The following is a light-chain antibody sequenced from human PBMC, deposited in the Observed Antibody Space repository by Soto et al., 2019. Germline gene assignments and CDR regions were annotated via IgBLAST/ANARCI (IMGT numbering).Light chain of an antibody. Sequence: QSARTQPASVYGSPGQSITISCTGTSSDVGGYNYVSWYQQHPGKAPKLMIYDVSNRPSGVSNRFSGSKSGNTASLTISGLQAXDEADYYCSSYTSSSTLVVFGTGTKVTVL. CDR2: DVS. CDR3: SSYTSSSTLVV. CDR1: SSDVGGYNY. J-gene: IGLJ1*01. V-gene: IGLV2-14*01.